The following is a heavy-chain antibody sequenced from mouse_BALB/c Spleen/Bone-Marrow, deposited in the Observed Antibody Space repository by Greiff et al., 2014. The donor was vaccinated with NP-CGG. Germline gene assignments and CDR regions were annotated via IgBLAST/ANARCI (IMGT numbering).Heavy chain of an antibody. CDR2: ISSGGSYT. CDR1: GFTFSSYA. Sequence: VQLKESGGGLVKPGGSLKLSCAASGFTFSSYAMSWVRQTTEKRLEWVATISSGGSYTYYPDSVKGRFTISRDNAKNTLYLQMSSLRSEDTAMYYCARHFITTATGAMDYWGQGTSVTVSS. J-gene: IGHJ4*01. V-gene: IGHV5-9-3*01. CDR3: ARHFITTATGAMDY. D-gene: IGHD1-2*01.